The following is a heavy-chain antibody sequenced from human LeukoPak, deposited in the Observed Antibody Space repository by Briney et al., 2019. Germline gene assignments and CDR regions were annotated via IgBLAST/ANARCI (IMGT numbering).Heavy chain of an antibody. D-gene: IGHD1-1*01. CDR1: GYSFSNYW. V-gene: IGHV5-51*01. J-gene: IGHJ4*02. Sequence: GESLKISCKASGYSFSNYWIGWVRQVPGKGLEWMGIVYPRDSDTRYSPSFQGQVTISADKSISTAYLQWSTLKASDTAVYYCARPGERSRRDWNLDQWGQGTLVTVSS. CDR3: ARPGERSRRDWNLDQ. CDR2: VYPRDSDT.